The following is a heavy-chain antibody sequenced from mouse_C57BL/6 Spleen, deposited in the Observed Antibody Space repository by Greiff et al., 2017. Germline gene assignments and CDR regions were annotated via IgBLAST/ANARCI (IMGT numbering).Heavy chain of an antibody. Sequence: QVQLQQPGAELVKPGASVKMSCKASGYTFTSYWITWVKQRPGQGLEWIGDIYPGSGSTNYNEKFKSKATLTVDTSSTTAYMQRSSLTSEDAAVYYCARGGSNYEGGFAYWGQGTLVTVSA. CDR2: IYPGSGST. CDR1: GYTFTSYW. CDR3: ARGGSNYEGGFAY. V-gene: IGHV1-55*01. D-gene: IGHD2-5*01. J-gene: IGHJ3*01.